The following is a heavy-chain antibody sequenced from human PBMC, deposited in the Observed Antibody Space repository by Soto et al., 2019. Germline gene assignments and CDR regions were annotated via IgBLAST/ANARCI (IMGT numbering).Heavy chain of an antibody. Sequence: LXLSCAAFVCTFSTYEMNWVRQAPGKGLEWVSYISSSSSAIYYADSVKGRFTISRDNAKSSLYLQMNSLRADDTAVYYCARDLVGPTHSDCWGHGTPVTVSS. V-gene: IGHV3-48*03. D-gene: IGHD2-8*02. CDR1: VCTFSTYE. J-gene: IGHJ4*01. CDR3: ARDLVGPTHSDC. CDR2: ISSSSSAI.